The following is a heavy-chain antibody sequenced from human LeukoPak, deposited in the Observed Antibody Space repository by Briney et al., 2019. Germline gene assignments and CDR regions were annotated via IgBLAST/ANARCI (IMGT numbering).Heavy chain of an antibody. J-gene: IGHJ6*03. D-gene: IGHD3-10*01. V-gene: IGHV4-59*01. Sequence: PSETLSLTCTVSGGSISSYYWSWIRQPPGKGLEWIGYIYYSGSTNYNPSLKSRVTISVDTSKNQFSLKLSSVTAADTAVYYCARHYGTLWYDYYMDVWGKGTTVTVSS. CDR2: IYYSGST. CDR3: ARHYGTLWYDYYMDV. CDR1: GGSISSYY.